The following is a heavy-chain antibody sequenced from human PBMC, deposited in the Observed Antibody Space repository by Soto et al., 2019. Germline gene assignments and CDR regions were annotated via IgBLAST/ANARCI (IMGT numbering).Heavy chain of an antibody. D-gene: IGHD3-22*01. V-gene: IGHV1-24*01. J-gene: IGHJ5*02. CDR2: FDPEDGET. CDR1: GYTLTELS. Sequence: ASVKVSCKVSGYTLTELSMHWVRQAPGKGLEWMGGFDPEDGETIYAQKFQGRVTMTEDTSTDTAYMELSSLRSGDTAVYYCATDRAYYDSSGYPPGFDPWGQGTLVTVSS. CDR3: ATDRAYYDSSGYPPGFDP.